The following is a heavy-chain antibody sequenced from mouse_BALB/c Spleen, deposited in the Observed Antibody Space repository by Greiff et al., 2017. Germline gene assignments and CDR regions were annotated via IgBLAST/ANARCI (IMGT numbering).Heavy chain of an antibody. J-gene: IGHJ1*01. D-gene: IGHD2-2*01. CDR1: GFTFSSFG. V-gene: IGHV5-17*02. CDR3: ARSWLRYWYFDV. Sequence: DVHLVESGGGLVQPGGSRKLSCAASGFTFSSFGMHWVRQAPEKGLEWVAYISSGSSTIYYADTVKGRFTISRDNPKNTLFLQMTSLRSEDTAMYYCARSWLRYWYFDVWGAGTTVTVSS. CDR2: ISSGSSTI.